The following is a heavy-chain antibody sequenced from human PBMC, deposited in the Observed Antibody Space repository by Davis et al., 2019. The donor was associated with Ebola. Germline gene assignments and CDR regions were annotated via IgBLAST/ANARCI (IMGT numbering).Heavy chain of an antibody. CDR3: AYGGNSGY. CDR2: IRSKANSYAT. Sequence: GESLKISCAASGFTFSSYAMHWVRQASGKGLEWVGRIRSKANSYATAYAASVKGRFTISRDDSKNTAYLQMNSLKTEDTAVYYCAYGGNSGYWGQGTLVTVSS. D-gene: IGHD4-23*01. V-gene: IGHV3-73*01. CDR1: GFTFSSYA. J-gene: IGHJ4*02.